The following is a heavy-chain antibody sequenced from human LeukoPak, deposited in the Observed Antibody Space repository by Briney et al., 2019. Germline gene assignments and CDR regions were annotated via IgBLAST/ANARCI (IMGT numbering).Heavy chain of an antibody. D-gene: IGHD4-17*01. V-gene: IGHV1-18*01. CDR2: ISAYNGNT. Sequence: TSVTVSFKASGYTFTSYGISWVRQAPGQGLDWMGWISAYNGNTNYAQKLQGGVTMTTDTSTSTAYMELRSLRSDGTAVYYCSSVGHDYVFVYWGQGTLVTVLS. J-gene: IGHJ4*02. CDR3: SSVGHDYVFVY. CDR1: GYTFTSYG.